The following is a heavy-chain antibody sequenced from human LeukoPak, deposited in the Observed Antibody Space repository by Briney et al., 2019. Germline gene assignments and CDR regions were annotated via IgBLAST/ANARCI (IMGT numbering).Heavy chain of an antibody. CDR3: ARGGRYSYGPVDY. V-gene: IGHV1-69*01. CDR1: GGTFSSYA. J-gene: IGHJ4*02. Sequence: SVKVSCKASGGTFSSYAISWVRQAPGQGREWMGGIIPIFGTANYAQKFQGRVTITAGESTSTAYMELSSLRSEDTAVYYCARGGRYSYGPVDYWGQGTLVTVSS. D-gene: IGHD5-18*01. CDR2: IIPIFGTA.